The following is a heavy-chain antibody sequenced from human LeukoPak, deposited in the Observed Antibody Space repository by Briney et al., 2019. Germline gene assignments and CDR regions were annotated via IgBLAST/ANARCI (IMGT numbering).Heavy chain of an antibody. CDR1: GYTFTGYY. CDR3: ARSPATQDGWAFDI. Sequence: ASVKVSCKASGYTFTGYYMHWVRQAPGQGLEWMGWINPNSGGTNYAQKFQGRVTMTRDTSISTAYMELSRLRSDDTAVYYCARSPATQDGWAFDIWGQGTMVTVSS. J-gene: IGHJ3*02. V-gene: IGHV1-2*02. D-gene: IGHD2-15*01. CDR2: INPNSGGT.